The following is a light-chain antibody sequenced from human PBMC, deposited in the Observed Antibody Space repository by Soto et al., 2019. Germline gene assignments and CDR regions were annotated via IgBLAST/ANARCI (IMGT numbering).Light chain of an antibody. V-gene: IGKV1-5*03. CDR3: QRYNSFPWT. CDR1: QSVSGW. Sequence: IQMTQSPSTLSASVGDTVTVTCRASQSVSGWLAWYQQKPGKAPKLLIYKATNLQSGVPSRFSGSGSGTEFSLTISSLQPDDFATYYCQRYNSFPWTFGQGTKVDIK. CDR2: KAT. J-gene: IGKJ1*01.